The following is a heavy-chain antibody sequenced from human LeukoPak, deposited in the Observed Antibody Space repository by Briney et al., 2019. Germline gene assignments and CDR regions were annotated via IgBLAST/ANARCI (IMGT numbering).Heavy chain of an antibody. D-gene: IGHD3-10*01. J-gene: IGHJ5*02. CDR3: ARGRGT. V-gene: IGHV4-34*01. Sequence: SETLSLTCAVYGGSFSGYYWSWIRQPPGKGLEWIGEINHSGSTNYNPSLKSRVTISVDTSKNQFSLKLSSVTAADTAVYYCARGRGTWGQGTLVTVSS. CDR2: INHSGST. CDR1: GGSFSGYY.